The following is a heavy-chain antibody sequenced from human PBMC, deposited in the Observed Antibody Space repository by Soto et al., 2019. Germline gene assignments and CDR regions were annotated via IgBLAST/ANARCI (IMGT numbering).Heavy chain of an antibody. CDR3: ATDGYNYGPPSYYFEY. D-gene: IGHD5-18*01. Sequence: SGGSLRLSCAASGFTFSGYGMHWVRQAPGKGLEWVAVILYDVSNKCYADSVKGRFTISRDNSKNTLYLQMNSLRTEDTAVYYCATDGYNYGPPSYYFEYWGRGTLVTVSS. J-gene: IGHJ4*02. CDR2: ILYDVSNK. V-gene: IGHV3-30*03. CDR1: GFTFSGYG.